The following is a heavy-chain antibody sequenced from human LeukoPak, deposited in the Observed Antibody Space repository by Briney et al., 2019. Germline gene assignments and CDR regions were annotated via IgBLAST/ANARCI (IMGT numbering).Heavy chain of an antibody. J-gene: IGHJ4*02. Sequence: GRSLRLSCAASGFTFSSYAMHWVRQAPGKGLEWVAVISYDGSNKYYADSVKGRFTISRDNSKNTLYLQMNSLRAEDTAVYYCARERGRTVTTEFFDYWGQGTLVTVSS. CDR1: GFTFSSYA. CDR2: ISYDGSNK. V-gene: IGHV3-30-3*01. CDR3: ARERGRTVTTEFFDY. D-gene: IGHD4-11*01.